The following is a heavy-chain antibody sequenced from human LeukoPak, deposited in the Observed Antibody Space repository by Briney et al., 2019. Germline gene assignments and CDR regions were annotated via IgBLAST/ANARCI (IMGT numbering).Heavy chain of an antibody. Sequence: GGSLRLSCAASGFTFSSYDMHWVRHATGKGLEWVSAIGTAGDTYYPGSVKGRFTISRENAKNSLYLQMNSLRAGDTAVYYCARSPGATNAFDIWGQGTLVTVSS. D-gene: IGHD1-26*01. CDR1: GFTFSSYD. J-gene: IGHJ4*02. V-gene: IGHV3-13*01. CDR2: IGTAGDT. CDR3: ARSPGATNAFDI.